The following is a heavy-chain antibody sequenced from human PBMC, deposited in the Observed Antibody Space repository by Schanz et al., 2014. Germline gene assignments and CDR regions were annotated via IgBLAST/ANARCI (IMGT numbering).Heavy chain of an antibody. D-gene: IGHD3-10*01. CDR3: ARGGYGSRSYREFDY. J-gene: IGHJ4*02. V-gene: IGHV4-31*03. CDR1: GGSVSSGGDY. Sequence: QVQLQESGPGLVKPSQTLSLTCTVSGGSVSSGGDYWSWIRQHPGKGLEWIGFISYSGSSDYNPSLKSRVTISVDTSKSQFSLKLSSVTAADTAVYYCARGGYGSRSYREFDYWGQGTLVTVSA. CDR2: ISYSGSS.